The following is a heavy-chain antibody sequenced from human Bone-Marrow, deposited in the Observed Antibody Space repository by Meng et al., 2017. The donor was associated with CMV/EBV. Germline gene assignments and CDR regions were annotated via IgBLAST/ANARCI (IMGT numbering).Heavy chain of an antibody. Sequence: GSLRLSCTVSGGSISSSSYYWGWIRQPPGKGLEWIGSIYYSGSTYYNPSLKSRVTISVDTSKNQFSLKLSPVTAADTAVYYCARQTSGYCSSTSCYFGGSGIDYWGQGTLVTVSS. V-gene: IGHV4-39*01. J-gene: IGHJ4*02. CDR1: GGSISSSSYY. CDR3: ARQTSGYCSSTSCYFGGSGIDY. D-gene: IGHD2-2*01. CDR2: IYYSGST.